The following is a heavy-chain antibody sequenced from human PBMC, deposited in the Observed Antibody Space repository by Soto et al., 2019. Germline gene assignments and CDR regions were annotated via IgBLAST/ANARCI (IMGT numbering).Heavy chain of an antibody. CDR1: GGTFSSYT. D-gene: IGHD2-15*01. CDR3: VRYAAVGATGDF. Sequence: SVKVSCKASGGTFSSYTISWVRQAPGQGLEWMGRIIPILGIANYAQKFQGRVTITADKSTSTAYMEMSRLRVEDTAIYYCVRYAAVGATGDFWGQGTLVTVSS. V-gene: IGHV1-69*02. J-gene: IGHJ4*02. CDR2: IIPILGIA.